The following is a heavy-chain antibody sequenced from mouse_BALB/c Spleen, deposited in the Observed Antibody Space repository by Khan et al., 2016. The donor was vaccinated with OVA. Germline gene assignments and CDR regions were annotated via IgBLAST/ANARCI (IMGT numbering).Heavy chain of an antibody. CDR2: INPGSGGT. CDR3: ARRGYRRFAY. D-gene: IGHD2-14*01. CDR1: GYAFNNYM. V-gene: IGHV1-54*01. Sequence: QVQLQQSGVELVRPGTSVMVSCKASGYAFNNYMIEWLKQRPGQGLEWIGVINPGSGGTTYNEKFKGKATLTADKSSNTAYMQLSSLTSDDSAVSFCARRGYRRFAYWGQETLVTVSA. J-gene: IGHJ3*01.